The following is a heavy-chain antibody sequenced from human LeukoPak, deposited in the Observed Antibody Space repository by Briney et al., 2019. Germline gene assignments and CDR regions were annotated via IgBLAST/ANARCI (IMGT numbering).Heavy chain of an antibody. CDR3: ARGVPILLWFGELYSYYFDY. J-gene: IGHJ4*02. D-gene: IGHD3-10*01. Sequence: GASVKVSCKASGYTFTSHYIHWVRQAPGQGLEWMGWINPNSGGTNYAQKFQGRVTMTRDTSISTAYMELSRLRSDDTAVYYCARGVPILLWFGELYSYYFDYWGQGTLVTVSS. V-gene: IGHV1-2*02. CDR1: GYTFTSHY. CDR2: INPNSGGT.